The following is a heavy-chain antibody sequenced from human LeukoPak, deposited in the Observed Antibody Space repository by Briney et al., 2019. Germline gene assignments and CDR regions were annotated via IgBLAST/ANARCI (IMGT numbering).Heavy chain of an antibody. J-gene: IGHJ3*02. CDR2: ISAYNGNT. Sequence: GASVKVSCKASGYTFTSYDISWVRQAPGQGLEWMGWISAYNGNTNYAQKLRGRVTMTTDTSTSTAYMELRSLRSDDTAVYYCAREGYCSGGSCYSRRDDAFDIWGQGTVVTVSS. V-gene: IGHV1-18*01. D-gene: IGHD2-15*01. CDR1: GYTFTSYD. CDR3: AREGYCSGGSCYSRRDDAFDI.